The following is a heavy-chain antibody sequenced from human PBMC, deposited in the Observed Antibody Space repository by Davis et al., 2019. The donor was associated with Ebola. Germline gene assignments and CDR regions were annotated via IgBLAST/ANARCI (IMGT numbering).Heavy chain of an antibody. CDR3: RLDFTPPGDY. J-gene: IGHJ4*02. D-gene: IGHD3/OR15-3a*01. CDR2: IIPILGIA. Sequence: SVKVSCKASGYTFTSYTISWVRQAPGQGLEWMGRIIPILGIANYAQKFQGRVTITADKSTSTAYMELSSLRSEDTAVYYCRLDFTPPGDYWGQGTLVTVSS. CDR1: GYTFTSYT. V-gene: IGHV1-69*02.